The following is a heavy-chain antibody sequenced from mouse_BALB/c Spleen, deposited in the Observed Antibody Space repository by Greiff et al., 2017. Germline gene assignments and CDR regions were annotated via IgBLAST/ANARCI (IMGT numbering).Heavy chain of an antibody. J-gene: IGHJ4*01. CDR2: INPYNDGT. CDR1: GYTFTSYV. V-gene: IGHV1-14*01. Sequence: EVKLQQSGPELVKPGASVKMSCKASGYTFTSYVMHWVKQKPGQGLEWIGYINPYNDGTKYNEKFKGKATLTSDKSSSTAYMELSSLTSEDSAVYYCARSYGNYPYYAMDYWGQGTSVTVSS. D-gene: IGHD2-1*01. CDR3: ARSYGNYPYYAMDY.